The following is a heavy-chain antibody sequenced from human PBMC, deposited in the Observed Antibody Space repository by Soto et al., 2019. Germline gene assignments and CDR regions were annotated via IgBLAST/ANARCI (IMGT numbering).Heavy chain of an antibody. V-gene: IGHV4-34*01. CDR2: FSYSGSL. J-gene: IGHJ2*01. Sequence: GELQQWGTGLLKPSETLSLNCSVYGGSSRAYHWSWIRQSPGEGVEWIGEFSYSGSLNYNPSLKGRVAVSLDTSPNHCSLTMTSVTAADTAVYFCAGGPRYWSFALWGRGTLVTVS. CDR3: AGGPRYWSFAL. CDR1: GGSSRAYH. D-gene: IGHD1-20*01.